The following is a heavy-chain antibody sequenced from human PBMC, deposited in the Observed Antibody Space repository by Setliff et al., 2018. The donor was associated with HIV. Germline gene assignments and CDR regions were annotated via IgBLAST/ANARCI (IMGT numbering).Heavy chain of an antibody. J-gene: IGHJ4*02. CDR3: ARDQAFQFGSLDY. V-gene: IGHV1-2*06. Sequence: ASVKVSCKASGYIFTDYYMHWVRQAPGQELGWMGRINPNSGGTNYAQKFQGRVTMTRDTSISTAYTELSSLRSEDTATYYCARDQAFQFGSLDYWGQGTLVTVSS. D-gene: IGHD3-10*01. CDR2: INPNSGGT. CDR1: GYIFTDYY.